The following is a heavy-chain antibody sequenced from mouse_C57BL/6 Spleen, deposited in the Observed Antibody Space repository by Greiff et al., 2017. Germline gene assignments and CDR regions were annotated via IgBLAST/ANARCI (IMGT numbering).Heavy chain of an antibody. Sequence: EVKVEESGAGLVKPGGSLKLSCAASGFTFSSYAMSWVSQTPGKRLEWVAYISSGGGYIYYADTVKGRFTISRDTARTTLYLQMSSLTSEDTAIYYCTRAGYGSILFAYWGQGTLVTVSA. CDR1: GFTFSSYA. CDR3: TRAGYGSILFAY. V-gene: IGHV5-9-1*02. D-gene: IGHD1-1*01. J-gene: IGHJ3*01. CDR2: ISSGGGYI.